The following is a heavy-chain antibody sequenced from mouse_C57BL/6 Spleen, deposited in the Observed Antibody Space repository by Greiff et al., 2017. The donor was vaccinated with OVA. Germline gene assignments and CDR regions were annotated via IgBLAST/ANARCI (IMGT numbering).Heavy chain of an antibody. CDR3: ARGYYGSSLDY. D-gene: IGHD1-1*01. Sequence: EVKLQESGGGLVKPGGSLKLSCAASGFTFSDYGMHWVRQAPEKGLEWVGYISSGSSTIYYADTVKGRFTISRDNAKNTLFLQMTSLRSEDTAMYYCARGYYGSSLDYWGQGTTLTVSS. CDR1: GFTFSDYG. J-gene: IGHJ2*01. V-gene: IGHV5-17*01. CDR2: ISSGSSTI.